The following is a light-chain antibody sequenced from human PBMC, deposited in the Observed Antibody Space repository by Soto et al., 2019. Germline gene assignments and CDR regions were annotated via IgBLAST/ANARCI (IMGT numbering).Light chain of an antibody. CDR3: SSYKSSSTLPYV. CDR2: DVN. CDR1: SSDVGGYNL. V-gene: IGLV2-14*01. Sequence: QSALTQPASVSGSPGQSITIACTGTSSDVGGYNLVSWYQQYPDKAPKLMIFDVNTRPSGVSNRFSGSKSGNTASLTISGLQAKDEADYYCSSYKSSSTLPYVFGTGTKLTVL. J-gene: IGLJ1*01.